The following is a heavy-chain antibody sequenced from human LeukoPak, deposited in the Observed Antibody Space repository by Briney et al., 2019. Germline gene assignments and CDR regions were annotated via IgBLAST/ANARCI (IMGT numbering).Heavy chain of an antibody. D-gene: IGHD6-13*01. J-gene: IGHJ4*02. CDR1: GYTFTSYW. Sequence: GESLKISCKGSGYTFTSYWIGWVHQMPGKGLEWMGIIYPGDSDTRYSPSFQGQVTISADKSISTAYLQWSSPKASDTAMYYCARVYSSSPFYYFDYWGQGTLVTVSS. V-gene: IGHV5-51*07. CDR3: ARVYSSSPFYYFDY. CDR2: IYPGDSDT.